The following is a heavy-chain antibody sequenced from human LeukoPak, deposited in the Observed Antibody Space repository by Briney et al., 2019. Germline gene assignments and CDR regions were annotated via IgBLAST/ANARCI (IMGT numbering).Heavy chain of an antibody. CDR3: ARAKPGGNWFDP. D-gene: IGHD3-16*01. CDR1: GFTFRTYW. Sequence: PGGSLRLSCAASGFTFRTYWMHWVRQAPGKGLLWVSRINTYGSGTIYADSAKGRFTISRDNANNTLYLQMNSLRAEDTALYYCARAKPGGNWFDPWGQGTLVTVS. J-gene: IGHJ5*02. V-gene: IGHV3-74*01. CDR2: INTYGSGT.